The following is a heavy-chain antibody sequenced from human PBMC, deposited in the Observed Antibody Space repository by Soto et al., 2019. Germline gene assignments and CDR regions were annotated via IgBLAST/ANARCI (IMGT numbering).Heavy chain of an antibody. CDR2: MRNSGGTA. CDR3: AKDAGSTSGWYYFDY. CDR1: GFSFSTYA. D-gene: IGHD6-19*01. Sequence: PGGSLRLSCAASGFSFSTYAPGRVRQAPGQGLKWLCGMRNSGGTAYNAGSVKGRLTISRDNSKNTLLLQMSNLRAEDRAVYYCAKDAGSTSGWYYFDYWDQGSLVTVSS. J-gene: IGHJ4*02. V-gene: IGHV3-23*01.